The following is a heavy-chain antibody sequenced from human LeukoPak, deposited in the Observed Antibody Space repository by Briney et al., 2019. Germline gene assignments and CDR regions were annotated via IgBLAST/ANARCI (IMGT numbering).Heavy chain of an antibody. CDR3: ARQTDFWSGYYDY. D-gene: IGHD3-3*01. CDR2: INHSGST. J-gene: IGHJ4*02. CDR1: GGSFSGYY. V-gene: IGHV4-34*01. Sequence: SETLSLTCAVYGGSFSGYYWSWIRQPPGKGLEWIGEINHSGSTNYNPSLKSRVTISVDTSKNQFSPKLSSVTAADTAVYYCARQTDFWSGYYDYWGQGTLVTVSS.